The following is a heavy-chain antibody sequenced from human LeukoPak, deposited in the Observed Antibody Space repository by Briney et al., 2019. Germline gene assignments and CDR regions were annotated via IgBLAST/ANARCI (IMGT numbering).Heavy chain of an antibody. V-gene: IGHV1-69*13. D-gene: IGHD3-22*01. CDR2: IIPIFGTA. CDR1: GGTFSSYA. CDR3: ARVGYKVPYYYDSSGYYYGWFDP. J-gene: IGHJ5*02. Sequence: GASVNVSCKASGGTFSSYAISWVRQAPGQGLEWMGGIIPIFGTANYAQKFQGRVTITADESTSTAYMELSSLRSEDTAVYYCARVGYKVPYYYDSSGYYYGWFDPWGQGTLVTVSS.